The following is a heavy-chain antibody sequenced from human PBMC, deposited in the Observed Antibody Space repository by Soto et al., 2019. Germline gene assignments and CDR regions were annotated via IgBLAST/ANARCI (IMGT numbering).Heavy chain of an antibody. Sequence: ASVKVSCKASGYTFTGYYMHWVRQAPGQGLEWMGWINPNSGGTNYAQKLQGRVTMTTDTSTSTAYMELRSLRSDDTAVYYCAREVPSWYCYDSSGYYSGAFDIRGQGTMVTVSS. V-gene: IGHV1-2*02. CDR2: INPNSGGT. CDR1: GYTFTGYY. D-gene: IGHD3-22*01. J-gene: IGHJ3*02. CDR3: AREVPSWYCYDSSGYYSGAFDI.